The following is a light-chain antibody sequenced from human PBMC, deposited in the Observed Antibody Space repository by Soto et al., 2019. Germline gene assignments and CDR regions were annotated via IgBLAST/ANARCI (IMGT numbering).Light chain of an antibody. CDR1: QGIDNW. V-gene: IGKV1D-16*01. J-gene: IGKJ2*01. Sequence: DIQMTQSPSSLSASVGDRVTITCRASQGIDNWLAWYQQKPEKAPKSLIYAASSLQNGVPSRFSGSGSGTYFTITISSLQPEDFGNYDGQQYNSYPYTFGQGTKLEIK. CDR3: QQYNSYPYT. CDR2: AAS.